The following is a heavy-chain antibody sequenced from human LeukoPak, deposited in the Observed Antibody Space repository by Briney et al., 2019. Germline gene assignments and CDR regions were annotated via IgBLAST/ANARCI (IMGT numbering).Heavy chain of an antibody. Sequence: PSETLSLTCTVSGGSISSSSYYWGWIRQPPGKGLEWIGTIYYSGSTYYNPSLKSRVTISVDTSKNQFSLKLSSVTAADTAVYYCARLGRGGRPSDKDYWGQGTLVTVPS. J-gene: IGHJ4*02. D-gene: IGHD3-10*01. CDR3: ARLGRGGRPSDKDY. CDR2: IYYSGST. CDR1: GGSISSSSYY. V-gene: IGHV4-39*07.